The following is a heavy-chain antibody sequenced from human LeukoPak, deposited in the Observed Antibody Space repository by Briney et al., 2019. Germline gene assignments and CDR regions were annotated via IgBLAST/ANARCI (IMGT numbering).Heavy chain of an antibody. J-gene: IGHJ5*02. D-gene: IGHD2-21*02. CDR1: VGTYISYA. CDR2: SIPIFGTS. CDR3: ARGTVVTAIEYWFDP. Sequence: ASVTVSCKSSVGTYISYAISWVRQPPSQGLEWMGGSIPIFGTSNYAQKLHGSVTITTDEYTSTAYMELSSLSSEDTAVYYCARGTVVTAIEYWFDPWGQGTLVTVSS. V-gene: IGHV1-69*05.